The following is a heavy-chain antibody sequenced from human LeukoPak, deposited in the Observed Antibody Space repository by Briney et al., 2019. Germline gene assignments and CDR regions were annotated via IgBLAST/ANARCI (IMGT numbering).Heavy chain of an antibody. Sequence: GGSLRLSCAASGFTFSSYSMNWVRQAPGKGLEWVSSISSSSSYIYYADSVKGRFTISRDNAKNSLYLQMNSLRAEDTAVYYCANSLKGGYCSGGSCYSVWGQGTLVTVSS. D-gene: IGHD2-15*01. CDR2: ISSSSSYI. CDR1: GFTFSSYS. V-gene: IGHV3-21*04. CDR3: ANSLKGGYCSGGSCYSV. J-gene: IGHJ4*02.